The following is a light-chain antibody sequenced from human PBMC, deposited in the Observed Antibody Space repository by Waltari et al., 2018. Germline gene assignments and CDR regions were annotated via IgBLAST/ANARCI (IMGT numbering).Light chain of an antibody. CDR3: SSSTGNATWV. J-gene: IGLJ3*02. V-gene: IGLV2-14*03. CDR1: NSDVGSSNS. CDR2: DVS. Sequence: QSALTQPASVSGSPGQSITISCTGTNSDVGSSNSVSWCQQHPGKSPKLLIFDVSDRPSGISHRFSGSKSDNTASLTISGLQAEDEAHYYCSSSTGNATWVFGGGTKVTVL.